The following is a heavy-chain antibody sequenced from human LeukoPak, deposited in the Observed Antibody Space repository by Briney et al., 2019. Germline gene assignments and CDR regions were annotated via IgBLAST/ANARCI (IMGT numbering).Heavy chain of an antibody. V-gene: IGHV1-69*13. CDR3: ASTSPVHHAFDI. J-gene: IGHJ3*02. CDR1: GGTLSSYA. CDR2: IIPIFGTA. Sequence: SVKVSCKASGGTLSSYAISWVRQAPGRGLEWMGGIIPIFGTANYAQKFQGRVTITADESTSTAYMELSSLRSEDTAVYYCASTSPVHHAFDIWGQGTMVTVSS.